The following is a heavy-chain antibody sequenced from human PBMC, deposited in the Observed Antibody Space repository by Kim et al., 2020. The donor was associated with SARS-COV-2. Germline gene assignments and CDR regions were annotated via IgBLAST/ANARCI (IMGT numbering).Heavy chain of an antibody. Sequence: GGSLRLSCAASGFTFSNYWMTWVRQTPGKGLEWAASIKHVGSGQYYVDSLKGRFTIPRDNAKNSLYLQMNSLRAEDTALYHCARGAGSSVIDSWGQGTLV. CDR1: GFTFSNYW. V-gene: IGHV3-7*03. CDR3: ARGAGSSVIDS. D-gene: IGHD1-26*01. CDR2: IKHVGSGQ. J-gene: IGHJ5*01.